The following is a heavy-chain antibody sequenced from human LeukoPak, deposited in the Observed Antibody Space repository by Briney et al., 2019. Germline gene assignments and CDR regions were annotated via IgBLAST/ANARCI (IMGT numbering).Heavy chain of an antibody. D-gene: IGHD1-26*01. V-gene: IGHV3-23*01. CDR1: GFTFSSYA. Sequence: PGGSLRLSCAASGFTFSSYAMSWVRQAPGRGLEWVSAVGGSGVSTYYADSVKGRFTISRDNSRNTEYLQMNSLRAEDTAVYYCAKRTLTPSESHSPLDYWGQGTLVTVSS. CDR2: VGGSGVST. J-gene: IGHJ4*02. CDR3: AKRTLTPSESHSPLDY.